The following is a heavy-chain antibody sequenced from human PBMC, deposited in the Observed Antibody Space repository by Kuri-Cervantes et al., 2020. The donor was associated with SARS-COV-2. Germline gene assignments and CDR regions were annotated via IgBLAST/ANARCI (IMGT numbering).Heavy chain of an antibody. D-gene: IGHD3-10*01. CDR2: INTNTGNP. CDR1: GYTFTSYA. V-gene: IGHV7-4-1*02. J-gene: IGHJ4*02. CDR3: ARGLLWFGGLPRYFDY. Sequence: ASVKVSCKASGYTFTSYAMNWVQQAPGQGLEWMGWINTNTGNPTYAQGFTGRFVFSLDTSVSTAYLQISSLKAEDTAVYYCARGLLWFGGLPRYFDYWGQGTLVTVSS.